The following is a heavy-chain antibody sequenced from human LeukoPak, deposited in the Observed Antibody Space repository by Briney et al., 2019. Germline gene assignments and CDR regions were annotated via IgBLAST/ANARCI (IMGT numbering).Heavy chain of an antibody. CDR2: IYYSGST. J-gene: IGHJ5*02. V-gene: IGHV4-39*07. CDR3: ARAPLWSHNWFDP. Sequence: SETLSLTCTVSGGSISSSSYYWGWIRQPPGKGLEWIGSIYYSGSTYYNPSLKSRVTISVDTSKNQFSLKLSSVTAADTAFYYCARAPLWSHNWFDPWGQRTLVTVSS. D-gene: IGHD5-18*01. CDR1: GGSISSSSYY.